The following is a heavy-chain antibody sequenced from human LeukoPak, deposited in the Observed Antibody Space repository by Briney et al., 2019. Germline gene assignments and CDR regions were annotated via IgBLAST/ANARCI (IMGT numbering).Heavy chain of an antibody. CDR1: GFTFSSYG. CDR2: IRYDGSNK. V-gene: IGHV3-30*02. Sequence: GGSLRLSCAASGFTFSSYGMHWVRQAPGKGLEWVAFIRYDGSNKYYADSVKGRFTISRDNSKNTLYLQMNSLRAEDTAVYYCARDGNYYDSSGYTLDYWGQGTLVTVSS. J-gene: IGHJ4*02. CDR3: ARDGNYYDSSGYTLDY. D-gene: IGHD3-22*01.